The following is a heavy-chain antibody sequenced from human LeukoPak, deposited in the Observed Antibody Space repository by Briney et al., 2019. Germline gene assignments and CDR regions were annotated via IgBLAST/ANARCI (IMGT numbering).Heavy chain of an antibody. J-gene: IGHJ4*02. Sequence: ASVTVSCKASGYTFTSYDINWVRQATGQGLEWMGWMNPNSGNTGYAQKFQGRVTMTRNTSISTAYMELSSLRSEDTAVYYCAVLYGSGSYFVYWGQGTLVTVSS. CDR3: AVLYGSGSYFVY. D-gene: IGHD3-10*01. CDR1: GYTFTSYD. V-gene: IGHV1-8*01. CDR2: MNPNSGNT.